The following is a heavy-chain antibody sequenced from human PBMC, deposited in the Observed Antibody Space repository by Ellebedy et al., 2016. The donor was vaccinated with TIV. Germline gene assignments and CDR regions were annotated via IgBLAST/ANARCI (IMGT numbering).Heavy chain of an antibody. V-gene: IGHV1-2*02. CDR1: GYTFTGYY. Sequence: ASVKVSXXASGYTFTGYYMHWVRQAPGQGLEWMGWINPNSGGTNYAQKFQGRVTMTRDTSISTAYMELSRLRSDDTAVYYCARDGAAAGTEFDYWGQGTLVTVSS. CDR3: ARDGAAAGTEFDY. CDR2: INPNSGGT. D-gene: IGHD6-13*01. J-gene: IGHJ4*02.